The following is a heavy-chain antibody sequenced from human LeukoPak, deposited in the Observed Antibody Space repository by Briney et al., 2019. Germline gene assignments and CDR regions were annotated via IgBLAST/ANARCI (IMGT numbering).Heavy chain of an antibody. Sequence: PGGSLRLSCAASGFTFSSHSMNWVRQAPGKGLEWVSSISSSSSYIYYADSVKGRFTISRDNAKNSLYLQMNSLRAEDTAVYYCAPLPYSSGPNWFDPWGQGTLVTVSS. J-gene: IGHJ5*02. CDR2: ISSSSSYI. D-gene: IGHD6-19*01. CDR3: APLPYSSGPNWFDP. CDR1: GFTFSSHS. V-gene: IGHV3-21*01.